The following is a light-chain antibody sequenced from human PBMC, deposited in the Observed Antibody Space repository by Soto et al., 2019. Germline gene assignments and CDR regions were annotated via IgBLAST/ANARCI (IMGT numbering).Light chain of an antibody. CDR2: DVS. J-gene: IGLJ1*01. V-gene: IGLV2-11*01. CDR1: NSDVGGYNY. CDR3: CSFAGGSTLYV. Sequence: QSALTQPRSVSGSPGQSVTISCTGTNSDVGGYNYVSWYQQHPGKAPKLMMYDVSQPPSGVPDRFSGFKSGKTASLTISGLQAEDEGDDCCCSFAGGSTLYVFGTGTQLTVL.